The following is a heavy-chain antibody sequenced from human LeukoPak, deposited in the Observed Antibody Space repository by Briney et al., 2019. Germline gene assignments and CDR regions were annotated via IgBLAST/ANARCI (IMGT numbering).Heavy chain of an antibody. Sequence: SETLSLTCAVYGGSFSGYYWCWIRQPPGKGLEWIGEINHSGSTNYNPSLKSRVTISVDTSKNQFSLKLSSVTAADTAVYYCARGSRGAVAGGLDYWGQGTLVTVSS. CDR2: INHSGST. CDR1: GGSFSGYY. D-gene: IGHD6-19*01. CDR3: ARGSRGAVAGGLDY. V-gene: IGHV4-34*01. J-gene: IGHJ4*02.